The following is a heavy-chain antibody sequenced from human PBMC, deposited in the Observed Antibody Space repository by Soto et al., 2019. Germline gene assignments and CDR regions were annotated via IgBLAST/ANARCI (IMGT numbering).Heavy chain of an antibody. CDR2: ISGSGGST. CDR1: GFTFSSYA. D-gene: IGHD1-1*01. CDR3: ATLETGTAYYYYYMDV. Sequence: GGSLRLSCAASGFTFSSYAMSWVRQAPGKGLEWVSAISGSGGSTYYADSVKGRFTISRDNSKNTLYLQMNSLRAEDTAVYYCATLETGTAYYYYYMDVWGKGTTVTVSS. V-gene: IGHV3-23*01. J-gene: IGHJ6*03.